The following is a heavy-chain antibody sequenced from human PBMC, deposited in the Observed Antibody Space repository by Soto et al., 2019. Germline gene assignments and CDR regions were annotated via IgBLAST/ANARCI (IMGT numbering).Heavy chain of an antibody. D-gene: IGHD2-21*01. CDR2: IYYSGST. CDR1: GGSISSYY. J-gene: IGHJ3*02. CDR3: AGVGLAYCGGDCYSSVAFDI. Sequence: SETLSLTCPVSGGSISSYYWSWIRQPPGKGLEWIGYIYYSGSTNYNPSLKSRVTISVDTSKNQFSLKLSSVTAADTVGSDGAGVGLAYCGGDCYSSVAFDIWGQGTMVTVSS. V-gene: IGHV4-59*01.